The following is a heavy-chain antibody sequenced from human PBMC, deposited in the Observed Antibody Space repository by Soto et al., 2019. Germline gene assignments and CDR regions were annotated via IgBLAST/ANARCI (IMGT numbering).Heavy chain of an antibody. Sequence: EVQLVESGGGLVQPGGSLRLSCAASGFTFSSYWMSWVRQAPGKGLEWVANIKQDGSEKYYVDSVKGRFTISRDNAKNSRYLQMNRLRAEDTAVYYCARHTWSVNTVTTGFDYWGQGTLVTVSS. CDR3: ARHTWSVNTVTTGFDY. CDR2: IKQDGSEK. V-gene: IGHV3-7*01. J-gene: IGHJ4*02. CDR1: GFTFSSYW. D-gene: IGHD4-17*01.